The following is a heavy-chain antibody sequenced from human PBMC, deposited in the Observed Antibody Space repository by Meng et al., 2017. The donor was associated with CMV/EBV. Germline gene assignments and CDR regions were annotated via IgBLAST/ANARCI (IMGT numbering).Heavy chain of an antibody. CDR3: ARSTGIWFGELFLDY. D-gene: IGHD3-10*01. CDR2: IYPGDSDT. Sequence: KVSCKGSGYSFTSYWIGWVRQMPGKGLEWMGIIYPGDSDTRYSPSFQGQVTISADKSISTAYLQWSSLKASDTAMHYCARSTGIWFGELFLDYWGQGTLVTVSS. CDR1: GYSFTSYW. J-gene: IGHJ4*02. V-gene: IGHV5-51*01.